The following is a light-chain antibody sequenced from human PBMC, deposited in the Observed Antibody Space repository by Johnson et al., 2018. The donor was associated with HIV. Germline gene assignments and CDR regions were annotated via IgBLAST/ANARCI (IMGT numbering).Light chain of an antibody. CDR3: GTWDGSLSGYV. CDR2: DNN. Sequence: HSVLTQPPSVSAAPGQKVTISCSGSNSNIGNNYVSWYQQLPGTAPKLLIYDNNKRPSGIPDRFSGSKSGPSATLGITGLQTGDEADYYCGTWDGSLSGYVFGTGTKVTVL. CDR1: NSNIGNNY. J-gene: IGLJ1*01. V-gene: IGLV1-51*01.